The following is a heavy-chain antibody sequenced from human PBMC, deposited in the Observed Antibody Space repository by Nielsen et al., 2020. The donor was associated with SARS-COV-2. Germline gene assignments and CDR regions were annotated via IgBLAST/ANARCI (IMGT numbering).Heavy chain of an antibody. Sequence: GGSLRLSCAASGFTFSSYAMSWVRQAPGKGLEWVSYISSSGSTIYYADSVKGRFTISRDNAKNSLYLQMNSLRAEDTAVYYCARDGHYDSSGTRPMDYWGQGTLVTVSS. CDR2: ISSSGSTI. CDR3: ARDGHYDSSGTRPMDY. CDR1: GFTFSSYA. V-gene: IGHV3-48*03. D-gene: IGHD3-22*01. J-gene: IGHJ4*02.